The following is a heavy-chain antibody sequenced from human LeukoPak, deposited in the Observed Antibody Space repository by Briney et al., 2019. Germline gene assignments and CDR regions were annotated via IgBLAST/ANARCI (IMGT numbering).Heavy chain of an antibody. CDR2: INPNSGGT. CDR1: GYTFTSYG. V-gene: IGHV1-2*02. Sequence: ASVKVSCKASGYTFTSYGISWVRQAPGQGLEWMGGINPNSGGTNYAQKFQGRVTMTRDTSISTAYMELSRLLSGDTAVYYCARGKTMVYCGGDCYRFDNWGQGTLVTVSS. D-gene: IGHD2-21*02. J-gene: IGHJ4*02. CDR3: ARGKTMVYCGGDCYRFDN.